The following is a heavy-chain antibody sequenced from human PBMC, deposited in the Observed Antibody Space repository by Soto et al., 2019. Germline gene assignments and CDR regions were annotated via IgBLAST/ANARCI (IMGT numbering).Heavy chain of an antibody. Sequence: QITLKESGPTLVKPTQTLTLTCTFSGFSLSTTGVGVGWIRQPPGKALEWLALIYWDDDKRYSPSLKSRLTIPKYPAKNQLFPTMTNMDPLATATYYCAHRPPSRFFDPWCQGTLVTFSS. V-gene: IGHV2-5*02. J-gene: IGHJ5*02. D-gene: IGHD3-16*01. CDR2: IYWDDDK. CDR3: AHRPPSRFFDP. CDR1: GFSLSTTGVG.